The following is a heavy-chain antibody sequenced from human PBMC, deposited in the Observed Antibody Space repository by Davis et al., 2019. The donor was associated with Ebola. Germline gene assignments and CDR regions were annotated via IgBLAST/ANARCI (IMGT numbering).Heavy chain of an antibody. V-gene: IGHV1-69*04. CDR3: ARDLVGGG. D-gene: IGHD3-10*01. CDR2: IIPILCIA. CDR1: AYTFTSYA. J-gene: IGHJ4*02. Sequence: SVQVSCKASAYTFTSYAMNWVRQSPGQGREWMGRIIPILCIANYAQTFQGRVTITADKSTGTAYMELSSLSSEDTAVYYCARDLVGGGWGQGTLVTVSS.